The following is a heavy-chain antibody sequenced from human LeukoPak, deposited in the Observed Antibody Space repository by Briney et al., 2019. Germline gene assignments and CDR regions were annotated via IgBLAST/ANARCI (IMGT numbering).Heavy chain of an antibody. Sequence: GGSLRLSCAASGFTFSSYAMSWVRQAPGKGLEWVSAISGSGGSTYYADSVKGRFTISRDSSKNTLYLQMNSLRAEDTAVYYCARGRKRSYQKRSDAFDIWGQGTMVTVSS. CDR2: ISGSGGST. V-gene: IGHV3-23*01. CDR1: GFTFSSYA. CDR3: ARGRKRSYQKRSDAFDI. J-gene: IGHJ3*02. D-gene: IGHD1-26*01.